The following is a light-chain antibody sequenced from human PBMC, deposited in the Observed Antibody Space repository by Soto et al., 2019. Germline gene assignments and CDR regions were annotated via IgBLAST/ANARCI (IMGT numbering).Light chain of an antibody. CDR2: EVN. CDR1: SSDVGGYNY. V-gene: IGLV2-14*01. CDR3: SSYTSSSPLEV. J-gene: IGLJ1*01. Sequence: QSALTQPASVSGSPGQSISISCTGTSSDVGGYNYVSWYQQHPGKAPKLMIYEVNSRPSGVSNRFAGSKSGNTASLTISGLQAEDEADYYCSSYTSSSPLEVFGTGTKLTVL.